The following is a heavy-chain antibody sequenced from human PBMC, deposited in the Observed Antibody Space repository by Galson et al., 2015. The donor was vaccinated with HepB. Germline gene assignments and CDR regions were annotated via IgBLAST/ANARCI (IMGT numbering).Heavy chain of an antibody. Sequence: SLRLSCAASGFTFSGSTIHWVRQASGKGLEWVGRIRNKANSYATAYAASVKGRFTISRDDSKNTAYLQTNSLKTEDTAVYYCTGRRFYIMDVWGQGTTVTVSS. CDR2: IRNKANSYAT. D-gene: IGHD2/OR15-2a*01. CDR3: TGRRFYIMDV. J-gene: IGHJ6*02. V-gene: IGHV3-73*01. CDR1: GFTFSGST.